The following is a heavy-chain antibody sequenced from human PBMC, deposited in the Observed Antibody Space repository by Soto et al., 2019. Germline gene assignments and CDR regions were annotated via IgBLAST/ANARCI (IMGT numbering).Heavy chain of an antibody. V-gene: IGHV4-30-4*08. CDR2: IYYSGST. D-gene: IGHD4-4*01. Sequence: PSETMSLSWTFSGFSISSGYYCLSWIRPTPGKGLEWIGYIYYSGSTYYNPSLKSRVTISVDTSKNQFSLKLSSVTAADTAVYYCARDNSNNDNWFDPWGQGTLVTVSS. CDR1: GFSISSGYYC. J-gene: IGHJ5*02. CDR3: ARDNSNNDNWFDP.